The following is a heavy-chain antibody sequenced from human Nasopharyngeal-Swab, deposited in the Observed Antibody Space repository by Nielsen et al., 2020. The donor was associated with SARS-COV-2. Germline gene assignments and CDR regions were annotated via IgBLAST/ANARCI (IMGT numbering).Heavy chain of an antibody. Sequence: GESLKISCAASGFTFSSYDMHWVRQAPGKGPEWVSAIGTAGDTYYPGSVKGRFTISRENAKNSLYLQMNSLRAGDTAVYYCARGTAVAGILYYFDYWDQGTLVTVSS. D-gene: IGHD6-19*01. J-gene: IGHJ4*02. CDR2: IGTAGDT. V-gene: IGHV3-13*01. CDR3: ARGTAVAGILYYFDY. CDR1: GFTFSSYD.